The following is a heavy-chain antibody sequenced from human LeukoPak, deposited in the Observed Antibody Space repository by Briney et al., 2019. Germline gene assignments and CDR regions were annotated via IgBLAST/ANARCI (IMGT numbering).Heavy chain of an antibody. CDR2: INPNSGGT. CDR1: GYTFTGYY. Sequence: ASVKVSCKASGYTFTGYYMHWVRQAPGQGLEWMGWINPNSGGTNYAQKFQGRVTMTRDTSISTAYMELSRLRSDDTAVYYCARCYYDSSGYYPVSPGRDWGQGTLVTVSS. J-gene: IGHJ4*02. D-gene: IGHD3-22*01. CDR3: ARCYYDSSGYYPVSPGRD. V-gene: IGHV1-2*02.